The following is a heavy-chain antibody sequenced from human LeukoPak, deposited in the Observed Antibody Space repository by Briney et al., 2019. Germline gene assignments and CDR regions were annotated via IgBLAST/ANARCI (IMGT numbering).Heavy chain of an antibody. CDR1: GGSISSYY. D-gene: IGHD6-13*01. V-gene: IGHV4-59*01. CDR2: IYYSGST. CDR3: ARPKGQQLRTFDL. Sequence: SETLSLTCTVSGGSISSYYWSWIRQPPGKGLEWIGYIYYSGSTNYNPSLKSRVTISVDTSKNQFSLKLSSVTAADTAVYYCARPKGQQLRTFDLWGRGTLVTVSS. J-gene: IGHJ2*01.